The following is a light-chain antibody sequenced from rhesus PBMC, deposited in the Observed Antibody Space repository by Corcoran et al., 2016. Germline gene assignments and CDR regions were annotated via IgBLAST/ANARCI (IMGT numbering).Light chain of an antibody. CDR2: KAS. CDR1: ENVNNY. V-gene: IGKV1-74*01. CDR3: QHGYGTPYS. J-gene: IGKJ2*01. Sequence: DIQMTQSPSSLSASVGDRVTITCRASENVNNYLNWYQKKPGKAPKLLVYKASNLKSGVPSRFSGSGSGTDDTFTISSLQPEVVATYYCQHGYGTPYSFGQGTKVEIK.